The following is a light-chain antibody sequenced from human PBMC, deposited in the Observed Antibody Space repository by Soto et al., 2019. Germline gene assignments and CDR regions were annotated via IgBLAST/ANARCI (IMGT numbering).Light chain of an antibody. J-gene: IGKJ5*01. CDR2: TAS. V-gene: IGKV1-39*01. Sequence: DIQMTQSPSSLSASVGDRVTISCRASQSISTSLNWYQQKPGKAPKLLIYTASSLQSGVPSRFSGSGSGTDFTLTISSLQPEDFATYYCQQSYSMFPFSFGQGTRLEIK. CDR1: QSISTS. CDR3: QQSYSMFPFS.